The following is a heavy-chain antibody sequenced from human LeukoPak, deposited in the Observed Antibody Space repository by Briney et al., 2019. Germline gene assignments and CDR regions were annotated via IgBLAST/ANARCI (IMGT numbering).Heavy chain of an antibody. J-gene: IGHJ3*02. Sequence: PGGSLSLSCSASGFTFSSYAMHWVRQAPGKGPEYVSAISSNGGSTYYADSVKGRFTISRGNSKNTLYLQMSSLRAEDTAVYYCVKDQYGSGSYYHSAFDIWGQGTMVSVSS. CDR2: ISSNGGST. CDR1: GFTFSSYA. V-gene: IGHV3-64D*06. D-gene: IGHD3-10*01. CDR3: VKDQYGSGSYYHSAFDI.